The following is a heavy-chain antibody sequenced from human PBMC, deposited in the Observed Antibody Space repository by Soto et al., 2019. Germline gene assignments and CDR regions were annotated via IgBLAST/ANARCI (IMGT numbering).Heavy chain of an antibody. V-gene: IGHV4-4*02. CDR1: GGCISSSNW. Sequence: PSETLSLTCAVSGGCISSSNWWSWVRQPPGEGLEWVGEIYHSGSTNYSPSLKSRVTISVDKYKNQFSLNLSCVTAADTAVYYCATSEGIAEASTLRPFDYWGQGTLVTVSS. CDR3: ATSEGIAEASTLRPFDY. D-gene: IGHD6-13*01. J-gene: IGHJ4*02. CDR2: IYHSGST.